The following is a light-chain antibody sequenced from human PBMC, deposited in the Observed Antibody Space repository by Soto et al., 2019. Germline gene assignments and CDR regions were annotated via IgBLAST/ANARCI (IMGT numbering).Light chain of an antibody. V-gene: IGKV3-11*01. CDR1: QSVRSY. CDR2: DAS. CDR3: LQRTSSWPPRYT. J-gene: IGKJ2*01. Sequence: EIVLTQSPATLSLSPGERATLSCRASQSVRSYLAWYQQIPGQAPRLLIFDASNRATGIPARFSGSGSGTDFSLTISSLEPEDFAVYYCLQRTSSWPPRYTFGQGTRLQIK.